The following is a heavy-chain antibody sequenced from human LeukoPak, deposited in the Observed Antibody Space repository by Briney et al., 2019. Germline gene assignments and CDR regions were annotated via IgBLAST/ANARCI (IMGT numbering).Heavy chain of an antibody. D-gene: IGHD2-15*01. CDR3: AKSVTPYCSGGSCFDAFDI. Sequence: GGSLRLSCTASGFTFRNHGMNWVRQAPGKGLEWVSGISPNGGITYYADSVKGRFTISRDNSKNTLYLQMNSLRAEDTAVYYCAKSVTPYCSGGSCFDAFDIWGQGTMVTVSS. CDR1: GFTFRNHG. J-gene: IGHJ3*02. V-gene: IGHV3-23*01. CDR2: ISPNGGIT.